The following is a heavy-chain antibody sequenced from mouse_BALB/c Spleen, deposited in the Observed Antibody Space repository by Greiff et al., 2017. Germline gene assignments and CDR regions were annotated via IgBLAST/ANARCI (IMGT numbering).Heavy chain of an antibody. CDR2: INSNGGST. CDR1: GFTFSSYY. J-gene: IGHJ2*01. CDR3: ARRREYAFDY. Sequence: EVKVVESGGGLVKLGGSLKLSCAASGFTFSSYYMSWVRQTPEKRLELVAAINSNGGSTYYPDTVKGRFTISRDNAKNTLYLQMSSLKSEDTALYYCARRREYAFDYWGQGTTLTVSS. D-gene: IGHD2-10*02. V-gene: IGHV5-6-2*01.